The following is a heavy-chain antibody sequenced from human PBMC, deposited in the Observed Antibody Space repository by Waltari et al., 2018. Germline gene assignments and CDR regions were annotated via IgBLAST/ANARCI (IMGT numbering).Heavy chain of an antibody. CDR1: GGSIRSGSYY. V-gene: IGHV4-61*02. Sequence: QVQLQESGPGLVKPSQTLSLTCTVSGGSIRSGSYYWRWIRQPAGTGLEWIGRIYTSGSTNYNPSRKSRVTISVDTSKNQFSLKLSSVTAADTAVYYCARDPGYSGYDPYYYYGMDVWGQGTTVTVSS. D-gene: IGHD5-12*01. J-gene: IGHJ6*02. CDR3: ARDPGYSGYDPYYYYGMDV. CDR2: IYTSGST.